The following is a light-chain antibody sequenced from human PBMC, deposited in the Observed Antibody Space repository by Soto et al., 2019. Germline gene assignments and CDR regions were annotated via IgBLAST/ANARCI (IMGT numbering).Light chain of an antibody. J-gene: IGKJ1*01. V-gene: IGKV1-5*01. CDR1: QSISSW. CDR3: QQYNSYSWT. CDR2: DAS. Sequence: DIQMTQSPSTLSASVGDRVTITCRASQSISSWLAWYQQKPEKAPKLVIYDASSLQSGVPSRFSGSGSGTDFTLTISSLQPDDIATYSCQQYNSYSWTFGQGTKVDIK.